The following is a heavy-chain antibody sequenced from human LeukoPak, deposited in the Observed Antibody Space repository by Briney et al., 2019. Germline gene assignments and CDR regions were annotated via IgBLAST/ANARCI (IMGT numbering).Heavy chain of an antibody. V-gene: IGHV4-34*01. J-gene: IGHJ4*02. D-gene: IGHD6-13*01. Sequence: PSETLSLTCAVYGGSFSGYYWSWIRQPPGKGLEWIGEINHSGSTNYNPSLKSRVTISVDTSKNQFSLDLSSVTAADTAVYYCASQSSSRFDYWGQGTLVTVSS. CDR1: GGSFSGYY. CDR2: INHSGST. CDR3: ASQSSSRFDY.